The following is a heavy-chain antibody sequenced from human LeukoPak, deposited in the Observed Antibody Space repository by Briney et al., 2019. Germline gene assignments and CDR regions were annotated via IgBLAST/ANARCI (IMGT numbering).Heavy chain of an antibody. Sequence: SQTLSLTCTVSGGSISSGGYYWSWIRQHPGKGLEWIGYIYYSGSTYYNPSLKSRVTISVDTSKNQFSPKLSSVTAADTAVYYCARDLTTNLVWFDPWGQGTLVTVSS. CDR3: ARDLTTNLVWFDP. CDR2: IYYSGST. CDR1: GGSISSGGYY. D-gene: IGHD3-9*01. J-gene: IGHJ5*02. V-gene: IGHV4-31*03.